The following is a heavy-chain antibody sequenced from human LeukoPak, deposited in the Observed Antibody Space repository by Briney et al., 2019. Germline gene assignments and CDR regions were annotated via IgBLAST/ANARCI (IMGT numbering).Heavy chain of an antibody. CDR3: ARDRYSSSWDPFDY. CDR2: ISAYNGNT. D-gene: IGHD6-13*01. J-gene: IGHJ4*02. CDR1: GYTFTSYG. V-gene: IGHV1-18*01. Sequence: GASVKVSCKASGYTFTSYGISWVRQAPGQGLEWMGWISAYNGNTNYAQKLQGRVTMTTDTSTSTAYMELRLLRSDDTAVYYCARDRYSSSWDPFDYWGQGTLATVSS.